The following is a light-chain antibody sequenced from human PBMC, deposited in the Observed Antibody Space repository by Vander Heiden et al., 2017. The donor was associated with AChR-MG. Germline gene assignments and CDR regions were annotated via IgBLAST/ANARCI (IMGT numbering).Light chain of an antibody. J-gene: IGLJ2*01. V-gene: IGLV1-40*01. CDR2: SNS. Sequence: QSVLTQPPSVSGAPGQRVTISCTGSSSNIGAGYDVHWYQQLPGTAPKLLIYSNSNRPSEVSARFSGSKSGTSASLAITGLQAEDEADYYCQSYDSSLVFGGGTKLTVL. CDR1: SSNIGAGYD. CDR3: QSYDSSLV.